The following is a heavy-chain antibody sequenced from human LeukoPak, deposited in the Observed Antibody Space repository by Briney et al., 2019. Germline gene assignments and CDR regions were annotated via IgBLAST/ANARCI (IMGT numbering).Heavy chain of an antibody. CDR1: GYTFTSYD. J-gene: IGHJ4*02. D-gene: IGHD6-6*01. CDR2: MNPNSGNT. CDR3: ARGALGSSSSKEDFDY. Sequence: ASVKVSCKASGYTFTSYDISWVRQATGQGLEWMGWMNPNSGNTGYAQKFQGRVTMTRNTSISTAYMELSSLRSEDTAVYYCARGALGSSSSKEDFDYWGQGTLVTVSS. V-gene: IGHV1-8*01.